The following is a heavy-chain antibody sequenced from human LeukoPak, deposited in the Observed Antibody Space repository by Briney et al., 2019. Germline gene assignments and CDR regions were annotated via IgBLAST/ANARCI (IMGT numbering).Heavy chain of an antibody. CDR3: ARSAVAGTMGAEYFQH. D-gene: IGHD6-19*01. V-gene: IGHV1-18*01. CDR2: ISAYNGNT. Sequence: ASVKVSCKASGYTFTGYGISWVRQAPGQGLEWMGWISAYNGNTNYAQKLQGRVTMTTDTSTSTAYMELRSLRSDDTAVYYCARSAVAGTMGAEYFQHWGQGTLVTVSS. CDR1: GYTFTGYG. J-gene: IGHJ1*01.